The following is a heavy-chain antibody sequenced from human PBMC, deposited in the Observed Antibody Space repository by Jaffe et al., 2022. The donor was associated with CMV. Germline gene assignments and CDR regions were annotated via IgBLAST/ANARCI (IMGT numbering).Heavy chain of an antibody. V-gene: IGHV5-51*01. Sequence: EVQLVQSGAEVKKPGESLKISCKGSGYSFTSYWIGWVRQMPGKGLEWMGIIYPGDSDTRYSPSFQGQVTISADKSISTAYLQWSSLKASDTAMYYCARLIDYYGSGSYPYYYGMDVWGQGTTVTVSS. CDR2: IYPGDSDT. CDR3: ARLIDYYGSGSYPYYYGMDV. J-gene: IGHJ6*02. CDR1: GYSFTSYW. D-gene: IGHD3-10*01.